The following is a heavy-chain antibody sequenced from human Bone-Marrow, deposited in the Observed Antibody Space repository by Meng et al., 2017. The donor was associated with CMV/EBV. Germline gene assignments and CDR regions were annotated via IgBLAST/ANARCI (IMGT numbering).Heavy chain of an antibody. V-gene: IGHV4-61*01. Sequence: SETLSLTCTVSGGSVSSGTYYWSWIRQPPGKGLEWIGYLYYSGSTNYNPSLKSRVTISVDTSKNQFSLKLSSVTAADTAVYFCASPVVPASSDYSYGLSVYYQGTTVTVSS. CDR1: GGSVSSGTYY. D-gene: IGHD2-2*01. J-gene: IGHJ6*02. CDR2: LYYSGST. CDR3: ASPVVPASSDYSYGLSV.